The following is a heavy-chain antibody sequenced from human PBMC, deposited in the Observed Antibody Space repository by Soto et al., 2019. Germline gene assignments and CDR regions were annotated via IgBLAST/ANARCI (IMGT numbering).Heavy chain of an antibody. CDR1: EFTFSSYA. D-gene: IGHD6-19*01. J-gene: IGHJ1*01. CDR2: ISGTGGST. Sequence: PGGSLRLSCAAPEFTFSSYAMSWVRQAPGKGLEWVSAISGTGGSTYYADSVKGRFTISRDKSKNTLYLQMNSLRAEDAAVYYCAKDEPDWQWLPQGIYFHHWGQGTLVTVSS. CDR3: AKDEPDWQWLPQGIYFHH. V-gene: IGHV3-23*01.